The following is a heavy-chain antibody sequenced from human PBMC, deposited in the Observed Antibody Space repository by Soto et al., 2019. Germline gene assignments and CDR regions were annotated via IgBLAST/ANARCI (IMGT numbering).Heavy chain of an antibody. V-gene: IGHV4-4*07. J-gene: IGHJ2*01. D-gene: IGHD3-9*01. CDR1: GVSITPYF. Sequence: SETLSLTCTVSGVSITPYFWSWIRQPAGEAPEWLGHIYASGRTTYNPSLKSRVTMFVSQTQVSLRLTSVTAADTAVYYCARHFDVDTSLDHYYFDIWGRGALVTVSS. CDR2: IYASGRT. CDR3: ARHFDVDTSLDHYYFDI.